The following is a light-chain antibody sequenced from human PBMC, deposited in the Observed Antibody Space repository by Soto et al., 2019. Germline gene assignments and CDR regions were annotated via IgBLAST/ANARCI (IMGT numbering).Light chain of an antibody. CDR3: QSSDSSLSGHVV. V-gene: IGLV1-40*01. CDR1: SSNIGTDYD. Sequence: QSVLTQPPSVSGAPGQRVTISCTGSSSNIGTDYDVHWCQQLPGRAPKLLIYDNINRPSGVPDRFSGSKSGTSASLAITGLQAEDEADYYCQSSDSSLSGHVVFGGGTQLTVL. J-gene: IGLJ2*01. CDR2: DNI.